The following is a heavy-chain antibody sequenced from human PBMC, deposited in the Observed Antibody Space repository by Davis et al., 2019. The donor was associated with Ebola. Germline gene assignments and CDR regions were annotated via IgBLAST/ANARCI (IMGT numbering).Heavy chain of an antibody. J-gene: IGHJ3*02. V-gene: IGHV3-23*01. CDR1: GFTFSSYA. CDR3: AKVGAYDAFDI. Sequence: GESLKISCAASGFTFSSYAMSWVRQAPGKGLEWVSAISGSGGSTYYADPVKGRFTISRDNSKNTLYLQMNSLRAEDTALYYCAKVGAYDAFDIWGQGTMVTVSS. D-gene: IGHD3-16*01. CDR2: ISGSGGST.